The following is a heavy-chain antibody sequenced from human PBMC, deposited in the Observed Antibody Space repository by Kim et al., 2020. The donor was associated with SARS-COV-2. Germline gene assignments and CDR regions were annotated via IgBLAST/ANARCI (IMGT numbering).Heavy chain of an antibody. CDR3: ASGKKVGAIQDAFDI. CDR1: GFTFSSYD. J-gene: IGHJ3*02. D-gene: IGHD1-26*01. Sequence: GGSLRLSCAASGFTFSSYDMHWVRQAPGKGLEWVAVISYDGSNKYYADSVKGRFTISRDNSKNTLYLQMNSLRAEDTAVYYCASGKKVGAIQDAFDIWGQGTMVTISS. CDR2: ISYDGSNK. V-gene: IGHV3-30-3*01.